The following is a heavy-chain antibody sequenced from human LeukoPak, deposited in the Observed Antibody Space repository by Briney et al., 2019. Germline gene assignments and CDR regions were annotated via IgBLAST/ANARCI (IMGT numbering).Heavy chain of an antibody. D-gene: IGHD3-10*01. V-gene: IGHV4-38-2*02. CDR1: GYSISSGYY. J-gene: IGHJ3*02. CDR3: ARDPGLWFGELTPSAFDI. CDR2: IYHSGST. Sequence: PSETLSLTCTVSGYSISSGYYWGWIRQPPGKGLEWIGSIYHSGSTYYNPSLKSRVTMSVDTSKNQFSLKLSSVTAADTAVYYCARDPGLWFGELTPSAFDIWGQGTMVTVSS.